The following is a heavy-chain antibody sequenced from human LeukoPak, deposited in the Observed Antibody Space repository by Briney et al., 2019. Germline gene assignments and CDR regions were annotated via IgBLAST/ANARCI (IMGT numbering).Heavy chain of an antibody. CDR1: GYTFSSYY. J-gene: IGHJ4*02. CDR3: ARGSPPRRNYDSRGYYSYYFDY. D-gene: IGHD3-22*01. CDR2: ISAYNGNT. Sequence: GASVKVSCKASGYTFSSYYMHWVRQAPGQALEWMGWISAYNGNTHYAQKLQGRVTMTTDTSTSTVYMELRSLRSDDTAVYYCARGSPPRRNYDSRGYYSYYFDYWGQGTLVTVSS. V-gene: IGHV1-18*04.